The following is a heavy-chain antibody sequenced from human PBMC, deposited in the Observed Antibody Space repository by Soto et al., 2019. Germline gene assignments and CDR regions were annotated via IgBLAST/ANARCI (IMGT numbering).Heavy chain of an antibody. CDR2: MSPNSGST. J-gene: IGHJ4*02. V-gene: IGHV1-8*01. CDR3: ARGARKDNFGQVGAD. Sequence: QVQLVQSGAEVKKPGASVKVSCKAFGYTFTSYDINWVRQATGQGLEWMGWMSPNSGSTGYAQRFQGRVTMTRDTSRSTAYMELSSLTSEDTAMYYCARGARKDNFGQVGADWGQGTLVTVSS. CDR1: GYTFTSYD. D-gene: IGHD1-1*01.